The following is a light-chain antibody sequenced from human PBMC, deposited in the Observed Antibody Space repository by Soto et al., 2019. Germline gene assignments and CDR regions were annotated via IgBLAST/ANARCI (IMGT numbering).Light chain of an antibody. CDR1: SSNIGAGSD. Sequence: QSALTQPPSVSGAPGQRVTISCTGSSSNIGAGSDVHWYQQLPGTAPKVLIYGNNNRPSGVPDRFSGSKSETSASLAITGLQAEDEADYYCQSYDSSLGVVFGGGTKLTVL. J-gene: IGLJ2*01. CDR2: GNN. CDR3: QSYDSSLGVV. V-gene: IGLV1-40*01.